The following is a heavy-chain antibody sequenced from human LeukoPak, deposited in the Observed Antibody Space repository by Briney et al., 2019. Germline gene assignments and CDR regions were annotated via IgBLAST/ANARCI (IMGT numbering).Heavy chain of an antibody. CDR1: GFTFSNYA. V-gene: IGHV3-23*05. D-gene: IGHD4-11*01. Sequence: GGSLRLSCAASGFTFSNYAMNWVRQAPGKGLEWVSTFKTNYNQVYYAESVRGRFTISTDNSKNTAYLQMNSLRVEDTALYYCARSVPDYTRFDFWGQGALVTVSS. CDR3: ARSVPDYTRFDF. J-gene: IGHJ4*02. CDR2: FKTNYNQV.